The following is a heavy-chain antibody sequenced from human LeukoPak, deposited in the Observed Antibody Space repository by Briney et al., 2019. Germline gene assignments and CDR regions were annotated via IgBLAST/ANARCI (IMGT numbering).Heavy chain of an antibody. Sequence: ASVKVSCKASGYTFTTYDINWVRQAAGQGLEWMGWMNPNSCNTGNAQKFQGRVTMTRNTSISTAYMELTSLTSEDTAVYFCARIAAPGNRRLNFWGQGTLVTVSS. J-gene: IGHJ4*02. CDR2: MNPNSCNT. CDR1: GYTFTTYD. V-gene: IGHV1-8*01. CDR3: ARIAAPGNRRLNF. D-gene: IGHD6-13*01.